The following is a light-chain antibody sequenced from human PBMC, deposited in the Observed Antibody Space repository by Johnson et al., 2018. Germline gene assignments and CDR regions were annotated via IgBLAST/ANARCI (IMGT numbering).Light chain of an antibody. CDR2: ENN. J-gene: IGLJ1*01. CDR1: SSNIGNNY. Sequence: QSVLTQPPSVSAAPGQKVTISCSGSSSNIGNNYVYWYQQLPGTAPKLLIYENNKRPSGIPDRFSGSKSGTSATLGITGLQTGDEAVYYCGTWDSSLSAGNVFGTGTKVTVL. CDR3: GTWDSSLSAGNV. V-gene: IGLV1-51*02.